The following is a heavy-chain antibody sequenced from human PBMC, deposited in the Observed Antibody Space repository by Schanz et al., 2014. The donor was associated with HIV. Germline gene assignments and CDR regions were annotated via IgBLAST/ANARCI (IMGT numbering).Heavy chain of an antibody. V-gene: IGHV3-23*01. D-gene: IGHD6-19*01. Sequence: EVQLLDSGGGLVQPGGSLRLSCVASGFPFSNFAMSWVRQDPGRGLEWVSAISTGGERTFYADSVKGRFTISRDNSKNTLSLQMKSLRAEDTAVYYCARGRRGAVAGSSDYWGQGTLVTVSS. CDR2: ISTGGERT. CDR3: ARGRRGAVAGSSDY. J-gene: IGHJ4*02. CDR1: GFPFSNFA.